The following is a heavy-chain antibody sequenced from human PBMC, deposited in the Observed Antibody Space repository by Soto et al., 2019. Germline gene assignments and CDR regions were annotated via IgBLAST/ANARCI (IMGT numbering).Heavy chain of an antibody. V-gene: IGHV2-26*01. CDR2: IFSNDEK. CDR3: ARWELGQNGQTLDAFDI. Sequence: QVTLKESGPVLVKPTETLTLTCTVSGFSLSNARMGVSWIRQPPGKALEWLAHIFSNDEKSYSTSLKSRLTITKDTSKSKVVLTMTNMDNVDTATYYCARWELGQNGQTLDAFDIWGQGTMFTVSS. J-gene: IGHJ3*02. D-gene: IGHD1-26*01. CDR1: GFSLSNARMG.